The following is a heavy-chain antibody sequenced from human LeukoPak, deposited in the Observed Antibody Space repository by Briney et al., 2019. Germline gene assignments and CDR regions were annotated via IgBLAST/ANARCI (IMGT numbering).Heavy chain of an antibody. CDR2: ISSSSSYT. J-gene: IGHJ3*02. V-gene: IGHV3-11*06. D-gene: IGHD1-26*01. CDR3: ARDPGRENDAFDI. CDR1: GFTFSDDY. Sequence: PGGSLRVSCAASGFTFSDDYMSCIRQAPGQGLELVSYISSSSSYTNYADYVKGRFTISRDNAKNSLYLQMNSLRAEDTAVYYCARDPGRENDAFDIWGQGTMVTASS.